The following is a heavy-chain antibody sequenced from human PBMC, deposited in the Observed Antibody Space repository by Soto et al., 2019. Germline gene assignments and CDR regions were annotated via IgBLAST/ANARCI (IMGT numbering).Heavy chain of an antibody. CDR2: IHYSGST. CDR1: GGSISSYY. D-gene: IGHD5-12*01. CDR3: ARAGEFSGYDVFDI. Sequence: SETLSLTCTLSGGSISSYYWSWIRQPPGKGLEWIGYIHYSGSTNYIPSLKSRVTNSLDTSKNQFSLKLSSVTAADTAVYYCARAGEFSGYDVFDIWGQGTLVTVSS. J-gene: IGHJ3*02. V-gene: IGHV4-59*01.